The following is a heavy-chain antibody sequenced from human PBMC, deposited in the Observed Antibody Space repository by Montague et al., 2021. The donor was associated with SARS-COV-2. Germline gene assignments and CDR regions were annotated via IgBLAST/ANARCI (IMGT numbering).Heavy chain of an antibody. Sequence: SETLSLTCTVSGGSISSFYWSWIRQPPGKGLEWIGYFSDSGSTNYNPSLTSRVTMSVDTSKNQFSLKVNSVTAADTAVYYCARDYSAAVPLVYWGQGTLVTVSS. CDR1: GGSISSFY. J-gene: IGHJ4*03. D-gene: IGHD2-21*02. CDR2: FSDSGST. CDR3: ARDYSAAVPLVY. V-gene: IGHV4-59*12.